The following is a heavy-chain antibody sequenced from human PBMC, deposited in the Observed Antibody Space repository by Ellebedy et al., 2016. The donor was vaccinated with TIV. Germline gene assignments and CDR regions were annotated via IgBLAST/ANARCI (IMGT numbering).Heavy chain of an antibody. V-gene: IGHV4-34*01. D-gene: IGHD1-14*01. J-gene: IGHJ4*02. CDR3: ARAVFGTKFDF. CDR2: FNHSGST. Sequence: MPSETLSLTCAVYGGAFSGNYWSWIRQPPGKGLEWIGTFNHSGSTNYNPSLKSRVTISVDTSKNQLSLKLSSVTAADTAVDYCARAVFGTKFDFWGQGTLVTVSS. CDR1: GGAFSGNY.